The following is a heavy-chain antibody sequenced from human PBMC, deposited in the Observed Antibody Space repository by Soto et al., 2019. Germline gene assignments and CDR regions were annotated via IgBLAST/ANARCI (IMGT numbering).Heavy chain of an antibody. CDR2: IYYSGST. D-gene: IGHD3-10*01. Sequence: SETLSLTCTVSGGSISSGDYYWSWIRQPPGKGLEWIGYIYYSGSTYYNPSLKSRVTISVDTSKNQFSLKLSSVTAADTAVCYCARDYYGSGSYYNCLWGRGTLVTVSS. V-gene: IGHV4-30-4*01. J-gene: IGHJ4*02. CDR1: GGSISSGDYY. CDR3: ARDYYGSGSYYNCL.